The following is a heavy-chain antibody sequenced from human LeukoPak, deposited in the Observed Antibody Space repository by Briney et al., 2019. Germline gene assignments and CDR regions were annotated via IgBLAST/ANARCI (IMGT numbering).Heavy chain of an antibody. Sequence: SETLSLTCTVSGGSISSYYWSWIRQPAGKGLEWIGRIYTSGSTNYNPSLKSRVTMSVDTSKSQFSLKLSSVTAADTAVYYCARALAPYGDYAFDYWGQGTLVTVSS. CDR3: ARALAPYGDYAFDY. J-gene: IGHJ4*02. CDR2: IYTSGST. CDR1: GGSISSYY. D-gene: IGHD4-17*01. V-gene: IGHV4-4*07.